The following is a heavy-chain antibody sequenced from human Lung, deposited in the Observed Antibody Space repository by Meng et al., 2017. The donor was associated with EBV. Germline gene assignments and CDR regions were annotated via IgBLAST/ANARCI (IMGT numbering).Heavy chain of an antibody. CDR2: INTNTGNP. Sequence: QLLQLESQLEKSGASVKVSCKASGYTFTDYGLHWVRQAPGQRLEWMGWINTNTGNPTYAQGFTGRFVFSLDTSVSTTYLQISGLEAEDAAVYYCARKYSLSYSRFDYWGQGSLVTVSS. CDR3: ARKYSLSYSRFDY. J-gene: IGHJ4*02. V-gene: IGHV7-4-1*02. D-gene: IGHD1-26*01. CDR1: GYTFTDYG.